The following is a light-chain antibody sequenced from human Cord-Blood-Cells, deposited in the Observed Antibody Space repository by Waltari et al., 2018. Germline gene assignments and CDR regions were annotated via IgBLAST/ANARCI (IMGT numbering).Light chain of an antibody. CDR1: QSLLHSNGYTY. CDR3: MQALQTPT. J-gene: IGKJ5*01. Sequence: DIEMTQTPLSLPVTPGEPASSSCRSSQSLLHSNGYTYLDWYLQKPGQSPQLLIYLGSNRASGVPDRFSGSGSGTDFTLKISRVEAEDVGVYYCMQALQTPTFGQGTRLEIK. CDR2: LGS. V-gene: IGKV2-28*01.